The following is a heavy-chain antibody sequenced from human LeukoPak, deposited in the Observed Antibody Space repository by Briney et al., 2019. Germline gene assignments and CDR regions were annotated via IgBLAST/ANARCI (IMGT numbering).Heavy chain of an antibody. D-gene: IGHD3-10*01. CDR2: INLTGST. V-gene: IGHV4-34*01. Sequence: SETLSLTCAVYGGSFSGYYWSWIRQPPGKGLEWIGEINLTGSTNYNPSLKSRVTISVDTSKNRFSLKLSSVTAADTAVYYCAFRTSTNYYGSGSSGVWGQGTLVTVSS. CDR3: AFRTSTNYYGSGSSGV. J-gene: IGHJ4*02. CDR1: GGSFSGYY.